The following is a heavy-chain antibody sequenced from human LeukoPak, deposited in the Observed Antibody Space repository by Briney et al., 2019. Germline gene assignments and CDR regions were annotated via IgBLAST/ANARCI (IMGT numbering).Heavy chain of an antibody. CDR3: ARGGFDGSGSFYYFDY. J-gene: IGHJ4*02. CDR1: GFTFSSYA. Sequence: GGSLRLSCAASGFTFSSYAMHWVRQAPGKGLEWVAVISCDGSNKYYADSVKGRFTISRDNSKNTLYLQMNSLRAEDTAVYYCARGGFDGSGSFYYFDYWGQGTLVTVSS. CDR2: ISCDGSNK. V-gene: IGHV3-30-3*01. D-gene: IGHD3-10*01.